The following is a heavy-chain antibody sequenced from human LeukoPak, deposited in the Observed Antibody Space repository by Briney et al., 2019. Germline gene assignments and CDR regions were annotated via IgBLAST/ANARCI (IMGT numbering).Heavy chain of an antibody. CDR3: AHSFYFDSGNYYFDY. CDR2: IYWDDAK. J-gene: IGHJ4*02. V-gene: IGHV2-5*02. CDR1: GFSLSTAGVG. Sequence: SGPTLVKPTQTLTLTCTFSGFSLSTAGVGVGWIRQPPGKALEWLALIYWDDAKRYSPSLRSRLTITKDTSKNQVVLTMSNMDPVETATYYCAHSFYFDSGNYYFDYWGQGTLVTVSS. D-gene: IGHD3-10*01.